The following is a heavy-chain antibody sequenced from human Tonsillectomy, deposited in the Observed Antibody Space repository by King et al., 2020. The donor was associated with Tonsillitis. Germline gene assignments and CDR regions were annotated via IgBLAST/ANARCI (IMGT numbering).Heavy chain of an antibody. CDR1: GGSISSYY. CDR2: IYYSGST. Sequence: VQLQESGPGLVKPSETLSLTCTVSGGSISSYYWSWIRQPPGKGLEWIGYIYYSGSTNYNPSLKSRVTISVDTSKNQFSLKLSSVTAADTAVYYCARSLGYYDILAGYYTPPYYYMDVWGKGTTVTVSS. V-gene: IGHV4-59*01. D-gene: IGHD3-9*01. J-gene: IGHJ6*03. CDR3: ARSLGYYDILAGYYTPPYYYMDV.